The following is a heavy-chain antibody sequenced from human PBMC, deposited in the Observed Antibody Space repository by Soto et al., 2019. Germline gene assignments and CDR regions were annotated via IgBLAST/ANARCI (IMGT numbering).Heavy chain of an antibody. Sequence: VAYFKHSCQTSVYIVSNFGIPGLRQAPGQPLEWLGWISLYSDGTNDAQKFQGRVSMTTDTSTPTAYMELRSLRSDDTAVYYCERVIPGADAFSGPWVTGTPVIV. V-gene: IGHV1-18*01. CDR2: ISLYSDGT. CDR1: VYIVSNFG. CDR3: ERVIPGADAFSGP. J-gene: IGHJ5*02. D-gene: IGHD2-2*01.